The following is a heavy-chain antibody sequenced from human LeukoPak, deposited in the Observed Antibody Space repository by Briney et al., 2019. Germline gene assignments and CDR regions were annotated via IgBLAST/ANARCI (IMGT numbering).Heavy chain of an antibody. CDR2: INSDASTT. J-gene: IGHJ6*03. V-gene: IGHV3-74*01. Sequence: GGSLRLSCAASGFTFSNTWMHWVRQAPGKGLVWVSLINSDASTTYYADSVKGRFTISRDNSKNTLYLQMNSLRAEDTAVYYCAKEVRVRGVYYYMDVWGKGTTVTISS. CDR3: AKEVRVRGVYYYMDV. D-gene: IGHD3-10*01. CDR1: GFTFSNTW.